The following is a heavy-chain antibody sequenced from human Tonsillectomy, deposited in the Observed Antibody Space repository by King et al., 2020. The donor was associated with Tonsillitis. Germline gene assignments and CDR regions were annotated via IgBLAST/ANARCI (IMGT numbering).Heavy chain of an antibody. D-gene: IGHD3-10*01. J-gene: IGHJ5*02. Sequence: QLQESGPGLVKPSETLSLTCTVSGGSISSYYWSWIRQPPGKGLAWIGYIYYSWSTNYNPSLKSRVTISVDTSKNQISLKLGSVTAADTAVYYCARDKLPPAYWFGEPQLWFDPWCQGSLVAVPS. CDR1: GGSISSYY. CDR2: IYYSWST. CDR3: ARDKLPPAYWFGEPQLWFDP. V-gene: IGHV4-59*01.